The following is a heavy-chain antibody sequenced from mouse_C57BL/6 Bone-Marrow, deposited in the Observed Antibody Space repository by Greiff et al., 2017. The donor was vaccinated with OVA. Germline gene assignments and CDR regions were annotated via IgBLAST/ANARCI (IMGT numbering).Heavy chain of an antibody. CDR1: GYTFTDYE. J-gene: IGHJ3*01. D-gene: IGHD1-1*01. Sequence: VQLQQSGAELVRPGASVTLSCKASGYTFTDYEMHWVKQTPVHGLEWIGAIDPETGGTAYNQKFKGKAILTADKSSSTAYMELRSLTSEDSAVYYCTITTVVATRGFAYWGQGTVVTVSA. CDR3: TITTVVATRGFAY. V-gene: IGHV1-15*01. CDR2: IDPETGGT.